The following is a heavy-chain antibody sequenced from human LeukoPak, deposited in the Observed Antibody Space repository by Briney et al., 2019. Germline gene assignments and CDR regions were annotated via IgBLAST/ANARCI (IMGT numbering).Heavy chain of an antibody. J-gene: IGHJ4*02. V-gene: IGHV1-69*04. CDR1: GGTFSSYA. Sequence: SVKVSCKASGGTFSSYAISWVRQAPGQGLEWMGRIIPILGIANYAQKFQGRVTMTRNTSISTAYMELSSLRSEDTAVYYCARASRGSCYDYWGQGTLVTVSS. D-gene: IGHD2-2*01. CDR3: ARASRGSCYDY. CDR2: IIPILGIA.